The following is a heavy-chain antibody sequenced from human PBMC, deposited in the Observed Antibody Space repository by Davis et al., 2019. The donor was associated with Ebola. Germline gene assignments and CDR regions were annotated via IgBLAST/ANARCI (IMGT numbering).Heavy chain of an antibody. CDR2: INPNSGGT. D-gene: IGHD6-19*01. Sequence: ASVKVSCKASGYTFTGYYMHWVRQAPGQGLEWMGWINPNSGGTNYAQKFQGLVTMPRDPSLSTAYMELSRLRSDDTAVYYCARGSLNIAVAVYYYYYGMDVWGQGTTVTVSS. J-gene: IGHJ6*02. V-gene: IGHV1-2*04. CDR3: ARGSLNIAVAVYYYYYGMDV. CDR1: GYTFTGYY.